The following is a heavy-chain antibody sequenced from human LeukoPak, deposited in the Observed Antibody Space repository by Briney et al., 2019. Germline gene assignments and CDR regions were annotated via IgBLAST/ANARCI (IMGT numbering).Heavy chain of an antibody. CDR1: GGTFSSYA. V-gene: IGHV1-69*06. J-gene: IGHJ4*02. CDR3: ARHIVGATPFDY. Sequence: SVKVSCKASGGTFSSYAISWVRQAPGQGLEWMGGIIPTFGTANYAQKFQGRVTITADKSTSTAYMELSSLRSEDTAVYYCARHIVGATPFDYWGQGTLVTVSS. D-gene: IGHD1-26*01. CDR2: IIPTFGTA.